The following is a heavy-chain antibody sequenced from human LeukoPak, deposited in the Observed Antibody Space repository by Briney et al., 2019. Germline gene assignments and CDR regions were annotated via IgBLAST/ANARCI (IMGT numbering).Heavy chain of an antibody. CDR1: GGTFSSYA. D-gene: IGHD1/OR15-1a*01. V-gene: IGHV1-69*06. CDR3: ARTGTYDAFDI. Sequence: GASVKVSCKASGGTFSSYAISWVRQAPGQGLEWMGGIIPIFGTANYAQKFRGRVTITADKSTSTAYMELSSLRSEDTAVYYCARTGTYDAFDIWGQGTMVTVSS. J-gene: IGHJ3*02. CDR2: IIPIFGTA.